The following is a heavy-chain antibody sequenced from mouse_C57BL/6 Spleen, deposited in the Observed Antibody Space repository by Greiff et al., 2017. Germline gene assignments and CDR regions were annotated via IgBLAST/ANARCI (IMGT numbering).Heavy chain of an antibody. CDR1: GYTFTDYY. D-gene: IGHD6-5*01. Sequence: VKLMESGAELVRPGASVKLSCKASGYTFTDYYINWVKQRPGQGLEWIARIYPGSGNTYYNEKFKGKATLTAEKSSSTAYMQLSSLTSEDSAVYFCARSEDAYDYWGQGTTLTVSS. CDR2: IYPGSGNT. CDR3: ARSEDAYDY. J-gene: IGHJ2*01. V-gene: IGHV1-76*01.